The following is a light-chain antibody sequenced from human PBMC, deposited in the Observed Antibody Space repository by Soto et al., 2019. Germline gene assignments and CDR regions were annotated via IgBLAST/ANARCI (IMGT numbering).Light chain of an antibody. CDR3: QQYGSSPRT. CDR2: GVS. Sequence: EIVLTQSPGPLSLSPGERTTLSCRASQSVNSNFFAWYQQKPGQAPRLLIYGVSSRATGIPDRFTGSGSGTDFALTISGLEPEDFAIYYCQQYGSSPRTFGQGTKVDIK. J-gene: IGKJ2*01. V-gene: IGKV3-20*01. CDR1: QSVNSNF.